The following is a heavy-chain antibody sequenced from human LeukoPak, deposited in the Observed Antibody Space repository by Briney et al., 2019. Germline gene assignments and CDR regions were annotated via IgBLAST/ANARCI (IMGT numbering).Heavy chain of an antibody. V-gene: IGHV4-39*01. D-gene: IGHD3-10*01. Sequence: SETLSLTCTVSGGSISSSSYYWGWIRQPPGKGLEWIGSIYYSGSTYYNPSLKSRVTISVDTSKNQFSLKLSSVTAADTAVYYCARHRYGSGSNNWFDPWGQGTLDTVSS. J-gene: IGHJ5*02. CDR2: IYYSGST. CDR3: ARHRYGSGSNNWFDP. CDR1: GGSISSSSYY.